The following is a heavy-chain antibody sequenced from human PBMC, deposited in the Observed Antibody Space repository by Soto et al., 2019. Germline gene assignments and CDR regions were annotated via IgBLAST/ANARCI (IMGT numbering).Heavy chain of an antibody. CDR3: ERGGYYDSSGYWSNWFDP. D-gene: IGHD3-22*01. V-gene: IGHV1-69*13. CDR2: IIPILGTA. CDR1: GGTFSSYA. Sequence: GASVKVSCKASGGTFSSYAISWVRQAPGQGLEWMGGIIPILGTANYAQKFQGRVTITADESTSTAYMELSSLRYEDTAVYYCERGGYYDSSGYWSNWFDPWGQGTLVTVSS. J-gene: IGHJ5*02.